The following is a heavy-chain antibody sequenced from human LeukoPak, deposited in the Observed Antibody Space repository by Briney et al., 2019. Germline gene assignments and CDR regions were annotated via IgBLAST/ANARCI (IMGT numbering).Heavy chain of an antibody. V-gene: IGHV3-66*01. Sequence: GGSLRLSCAASGFTVSSNYMSWVRQAPGKGLEWVSVIYSGGSTYYADSVKGRFTISRDNAKNSLYLQMNSLRAEDTAVYYCATYLTMTLDYWGQGTLVTVSS. J-gene: IGHJ4*02. D-gene: IGHD4-17*01. CDR3: ATYLTMTLDY. CDR2: IYSGGST. CDR1: GFTVSSNY.